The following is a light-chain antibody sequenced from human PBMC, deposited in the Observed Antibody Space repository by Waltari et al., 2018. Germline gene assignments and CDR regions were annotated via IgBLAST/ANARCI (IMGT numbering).Light chain of an antibody. CDR2: RDN. Sequence: QSVLTQPPSASGTPGQRVTISCSGSSSNLGSNFVYWYQQLPGTAPKLLIYRDNWLPSRGPDRFPGVKSGSSASLAISGLRSEEEADYYCAAWEDSGSGHYVFGTGTKVTV. V-gene: IGLV1-47*01. CDR3: AAWEDSGSGHYV. J-gene: IGLJ1*01. CDR1: SSNLGSNF.